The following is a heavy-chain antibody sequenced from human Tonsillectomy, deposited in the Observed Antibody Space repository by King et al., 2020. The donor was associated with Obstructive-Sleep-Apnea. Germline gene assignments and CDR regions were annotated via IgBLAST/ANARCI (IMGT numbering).Heavy chain of an antibody. J-gene: IGHJ1*01. D-gene: IGHD6-13*01. Sequence: VQLVESGGGLVKPGGSLRLSCAASGFTFSNAWMSWVRQAPGKGLEWVGRIKSKTDGGTTDYAAPVKGRFTISRDDSKNTLYLQMNSLKTEDTAVYYCTTWPAAAGVLQHWGQGTLVTVSS. CDR3: TTWPAAAGVLQH. CDR1: GFTFSNAW. CDR2: IKSKTDGGTT. V-gene: IGHV3-15*01.